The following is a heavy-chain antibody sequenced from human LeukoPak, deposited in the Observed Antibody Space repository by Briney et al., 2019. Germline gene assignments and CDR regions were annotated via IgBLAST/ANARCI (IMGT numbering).Heavy chain of an antibody. CDR3: AKDLGYYFEH. Sequence: GGSLRLSCAASGFTFSTYGIHWVRQAAGKGLEWVGLLSSGGINKHYADSVKGRFIISRDNSMNTLYLQMSSLGVEDTAVYYCAKDLGYYFEHWGQGTLVSVS. D-gene: IGHD7-27*01. V-gene: IGHV3-30*18. CDR1: GFTFSTYG. J-gene: IGHJ4*02. CDR2: LSSGGINK.